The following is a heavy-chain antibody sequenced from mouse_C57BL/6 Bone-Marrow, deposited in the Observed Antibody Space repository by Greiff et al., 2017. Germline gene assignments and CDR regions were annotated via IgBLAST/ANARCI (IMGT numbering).Heavy chain of an antibody. CDR2: IYPGDGDT. D-gene: IGHD1-1*02. V-gene: IGHV1-80*01. CDR3: ARGGLSAWFAY. Sequence: QVHVKQSGAELVKPGASVKISCKASGYAFSSYWMNWVKQRPGKGLEWIGQIYPGDGDTNYNGKFKGKATLTADKSSSTAYMQLSSLTSEDSAVYFCARGGLSAWFAYWGQGTLVTVSA. J-gene: IGHJ3*01. CDR1: GYAFSSYW.